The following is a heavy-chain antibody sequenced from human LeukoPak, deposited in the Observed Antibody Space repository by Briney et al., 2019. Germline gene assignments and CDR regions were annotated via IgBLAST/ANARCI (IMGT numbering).Heavy chain of an antibody. J-gene: IGHJ4*02. CDR3: ARDPYQPLFFDF. Sequence: GGSLRLSCTTSEFTFSNYWMHWVRQVPGKGLVWVSRIDTDGTTTDYADSVKGRFTISRDNSKNTLYLQMNSLRAEDTAMYYCARDPYQPLFFDFWGQGALVTVSS. D-gene: IGHD2-2*01. CDR1: EFTFSNYW. V-gene: IGHV3-74*01. CDR2: IDTDGTTT.